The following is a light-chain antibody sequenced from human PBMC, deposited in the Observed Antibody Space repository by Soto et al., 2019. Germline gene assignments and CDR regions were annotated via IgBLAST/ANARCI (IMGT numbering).Light chain of an antibody. J-gene: IGKJ1*01. CDR2: AAS. Sequence: IQMTQSPSSLSSSVGDRFTITCRASQSISIYLNWYQQRPGKAPKLLIYAASSLQSGVPSRFSGSGSGTDFTLTISTLQPEDFATYYCQQSYSHPRTFGQGTKVDIK. CDR1: QSISIY. CDR3: QQSYSHPRT. V-gene: IGKV1-39*01.